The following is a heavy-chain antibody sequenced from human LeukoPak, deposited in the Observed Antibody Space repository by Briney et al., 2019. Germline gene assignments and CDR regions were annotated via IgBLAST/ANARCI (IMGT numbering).Heavy chain of an antibody. CDR3: AKGAAGLYYYYYYGMDV. V-gene: IGHV3-30*18. Sequence: GGSLRLSCAASGFTFSSYGMHWVRQAPGKGLEWVAVISYDGSNKYYADSVKGRFTISRDNSKNTLYLQTNSLRAEDTAVYYCAKGAAGLYYYYYYGMDVWGQGTTVTVSS. CDR1: GFTFSSYG. J-gene: IGHJ6*02. D-gene: IGHD6-13*01. CDR2: ISYDGSNK.